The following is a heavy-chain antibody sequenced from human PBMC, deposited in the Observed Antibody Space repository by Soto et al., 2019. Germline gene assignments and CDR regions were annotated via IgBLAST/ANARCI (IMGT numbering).Heavy chain of an antibody. V-gene: IGHV1-2*02. CDR3: ARESGGATATLDYYYFYMDV. D-gene: IGHD5-12*01. CDR2: INPNGGVT. Sequence: VQLVQSGAEVKKPGASVKVSCKTSGDSFNDYYIHWVRQAPGQGLEWMGWINPNGGVTKYAQKFRGRVTVTRDTSIRAVYLELRSLRSDDTAVYYWARESGGATATLDYYYFYMDVWGKGTTVTVSS. CDR1: GDSFNDYY. J-gene: IGHJ6*03.